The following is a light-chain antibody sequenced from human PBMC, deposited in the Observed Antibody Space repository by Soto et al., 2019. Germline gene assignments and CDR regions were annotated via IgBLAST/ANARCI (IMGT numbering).Light chain of an antibody. CDR2: DAS. CDR3: TQCGIRLIP. CDR1: QSVSSY. V-gene: IGKV3-11*01. Sequence: LSPPPHYLNLSPGERATLSCRASQSVSSYLAWYQQKPGQAPRLLIYDASNRATGIPARFSGSGSGTDFTLTISFLEPEDVAGYCCTQCGIRLIPFGGGTKVAIK. J-gene: IGKJ4*01.